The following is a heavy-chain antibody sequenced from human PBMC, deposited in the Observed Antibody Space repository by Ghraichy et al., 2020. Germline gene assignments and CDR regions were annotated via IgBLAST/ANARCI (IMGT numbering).Heavy chain of an antibody. V-gene: IGHV3-30-3*01. Sequence: GGSLRLSCAASGFTFSSYAMHWVRQAPGKGLEWVAVISYDGSNKYYADSVKGRFTISRDNSKNTLYLQMNSLRAEDTAVYYCARFHESSSAFDYWGQGTLVTVSS. D-gene: IGHD6-6*01. CDR1: GFTFSSYA. J-gene: IGHJ4*02. CDR3: ARFHESSSAFDY. CDR2: ISYDGSNK.